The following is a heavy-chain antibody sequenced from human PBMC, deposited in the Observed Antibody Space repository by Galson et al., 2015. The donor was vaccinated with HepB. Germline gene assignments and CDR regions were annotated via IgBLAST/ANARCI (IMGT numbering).Heavy chain of an antibody. D-gene: IGHD3-10*01. CDR2: IYTNTGNP. V-gene: IGHV7-4-1*02. Sequence: SVKVSCKASGYTFTSYAMNWVRQAPGQGLEWMGWIYTNTGNPTYAQGFTGRFVLSLDTSVSTAYPQISSLKAEDTAVYYCARGAKIGELLARYWGQGTLVTVSS. J-gene: IGHJ4*02. CDR1: GYTFTSYA. CDR3: ARGAKIGELLARY.